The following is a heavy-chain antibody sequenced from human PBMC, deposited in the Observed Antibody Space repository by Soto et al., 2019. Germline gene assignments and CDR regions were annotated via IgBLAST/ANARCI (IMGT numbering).Heavy chain of an antibody. J-gene: IGHJ6*03. D-gene: IGHD2-2*01. CDR1: GYSFTSYW. Sequence: GESLKISCKGSGYSFTSYWIGWVRQRPGKGLEWMGIIYPGDSDTRYSPSFQGQVTISADKSIITAYLQWSSLKASDTAMYYCARSVVPAARYYYYYMDVWGKGTTVTVSS. V-gene: IGHV5-51*01. CDR2: IYPGDSDT. CDR3: ARSVVPAARYYYYYMDV.